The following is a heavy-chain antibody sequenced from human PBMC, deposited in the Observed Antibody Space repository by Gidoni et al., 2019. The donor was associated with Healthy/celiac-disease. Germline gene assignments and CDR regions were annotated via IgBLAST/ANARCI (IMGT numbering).Heavy chain of an antibody. V-gene: IGHV3-73*01. D-gene: IGHD1-26*01. CDR3: YYVFFDVDY. CDR2: IRSKANSYAT. CDR1: GFTFSGSA. Sequence: EVQLVESGGGLVQPGGSLKLSCAASGFTFSGSAMHWVRQASGKGLEWVGRIRSKANSYATAYAASVKGRFTISRDDSKSTAYLQMNSLKTEDTAVYYCYYVFFDVDYWGQGTLVTVSS. J-gene: IGHJ4*02.